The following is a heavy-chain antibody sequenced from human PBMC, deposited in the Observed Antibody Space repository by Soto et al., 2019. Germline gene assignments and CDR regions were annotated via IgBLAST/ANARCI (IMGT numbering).Heavy chain of an antibody. CDR2: INPNSGGT. Sequence: ASVKVSCKASGYTFTGYYMHWVRQAPGQGLEWMGWINPNSGGTNYAQKFQGWVTMTRDTSISTAYMELSGLRSDDTAVYYCARAKLGGDSGLVLDPWGQGTLVTVSS. J-gene: IGHJ5*02. CDR3: ARAKLGGDSGLVLDP. V-gene: IGHV1-2*04. CDR1: GYTFTGYY. D-gene: IGHD4-17*01.